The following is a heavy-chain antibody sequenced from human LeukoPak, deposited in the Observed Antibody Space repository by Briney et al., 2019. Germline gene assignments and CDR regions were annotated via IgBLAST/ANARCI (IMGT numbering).Heavy chain of an antibody. Sequence: GGSLRLSCAASGFTFSSYGMHWVRQAPGKGLEWVAVISYDGSNKYYADSVKGRFTISRDNSKNTLYLQMNSLRAEDTAVYYCAKDVSALSHYYGMDVWGQGTLVTVS. CDR2: ISYDGSNK. J-gene: IGHJ6*02. CDR3: AKDVSALSHYYGMDV. V-gene: IGHV3-30*18. CDR1: GFTFSSYG. D-gene: IGHD2/OR15-2a*01.